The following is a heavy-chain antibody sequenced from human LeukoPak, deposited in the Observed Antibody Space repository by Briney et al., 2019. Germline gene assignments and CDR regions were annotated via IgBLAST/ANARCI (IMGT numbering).Heavy chain of an antibody. Sequence: ASETLSLTCTVSGGPFSGYFWSWIRQSSGKGLEWIGEIHNSGTTNYNPSLNSRVTISEDTSKNQFYLNLSSVTAADTAVYYCARGYYYNLGSFPFDFWGQGTPVIVSS. D-gene: IGHD3-10*01. V-gene: IGHV4-34*01. J-gene: IGHJ4*02. CDR3: ARGYYYNLGSFPFDF. CDR2: IHNSGTT. CDR1: GGPFSGYF.